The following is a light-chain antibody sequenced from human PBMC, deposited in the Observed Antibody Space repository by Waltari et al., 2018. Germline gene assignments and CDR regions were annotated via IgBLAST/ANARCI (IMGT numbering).Light chain of an antibody. CDR1: SSDVGAYDY. CDR3: SSYTTSSTLV. Sequence: QSALTQPASVSGSPGQSITISCTGTSSDVGAYDYVSWYQQYPGKAPKLMIYEVTNLPAGVSNRFAGSKSGNTASRTISGLQAEDEADYYCSSYTTSSTLVFGRGTKLTVL. J-gene: IGLJ2*01. CDR2: EVT. V-gene: IGLV2-14*01.